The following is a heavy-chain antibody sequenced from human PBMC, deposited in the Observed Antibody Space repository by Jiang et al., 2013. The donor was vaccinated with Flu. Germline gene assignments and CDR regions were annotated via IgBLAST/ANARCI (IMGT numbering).Heavy chain of an antibody. J-gene: IGHJ6*02. CDR3: ARVLWDFWTPNYGMDV. Sequence: SLTCAISGDSVSSNSAAWNWIRQSPSRGLEWLGRTYYRSKWYNDYAVSVKSRITINPDTSKNQFSLQLNSVTPEDTAVYYCARVLWDFWTPNYGMDVWGQGTTVTVSS. CDR1: GDSVSSNSAA. V-gene: IGHV6-1*01. CDR2: TYYRSKWYN. D-gene: IGHD3/OR15-3a*01.